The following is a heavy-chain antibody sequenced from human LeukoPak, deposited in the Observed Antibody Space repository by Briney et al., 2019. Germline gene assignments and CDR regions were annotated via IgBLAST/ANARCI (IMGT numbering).Heavy chain of an antibody. CDR2: ISSSGGRT. Sequence: PGGSLRLSCAASAFTFSNYAMSWFRQAPGRGPEWVSVISSSGGRTYYADSVKGRFTISRDNSKNTLFLQMNSLRVEDTAVYYCAKGAQDYGDSTTDYWGQGTRVTVSS. V-gene: IGHV3-23*01. D-gene: IGHD4-17*01. CDR3: AKGAQDYGDSTTDY. CDR1: AFTFSNYA. J-gene: IGHJ4*02.